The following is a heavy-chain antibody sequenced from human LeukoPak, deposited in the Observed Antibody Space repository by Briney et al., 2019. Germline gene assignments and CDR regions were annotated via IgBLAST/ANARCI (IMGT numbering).Heavy chain of an antibody. V-gene: IGHV3-15*01. CDR2: IKSKTDGGTT. CDR3: TTSILSGAFDY. J-gene: IGHJ4*02. D-gene: IGHD2-15*01. CDR1: GFTFSNAW. Sequence: PGGSLRLSCAASGFTFSNAWMSWVRQAPGKGLECVGRIKSKTDGGTTDYAAPVKGRFTISRDDSKNTLYLQVNSLKTEDTAVYYCTTSILSGAFDYWGQGTLVTVSS.